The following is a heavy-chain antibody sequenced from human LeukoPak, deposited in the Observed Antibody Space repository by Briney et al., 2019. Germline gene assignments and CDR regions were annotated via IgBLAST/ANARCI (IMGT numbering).Heavy chain of an antibody. Sequence: ASVKVSCKASGYTFTGYYMHWVRQAPGQGLEWMGWINPNSGGTNYAQKFQGRVTMTRDTSISTAYMELSRLRSDDTAVYYCARPSGYAKGDYYYYYMDVWGKGTTVTVSS. V-gene: IGHV1-2*02. CDR2: INPNSGGT. CDR3: ARPSGYAKGDYYYYYMDV. J-gene: IGHJ6*03. CDR1: GYTFTGYY. D-gene: IGHD5-12*01.